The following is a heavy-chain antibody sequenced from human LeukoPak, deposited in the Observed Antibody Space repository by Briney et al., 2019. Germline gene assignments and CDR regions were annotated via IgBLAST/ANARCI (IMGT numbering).Heavy chain of an antibody. CDR2: ITSSGTT. CDR3: ARDLGGGWFDP. Sequence: PSETLSLTCTVSGGSISSYYWSWIRQPAGKALEWIGRITSSGTTNYNPSLKSRLTMSVDTSKNQFSLKLSSVTAADTAVFYCARDLGGGWFDPWGQGTLVTVSS. V-gene: IGHV4-4*07. D-gene: IGHD3-10*01. J-gene: IGHJ5*02. CDR1: GGSISSYY.